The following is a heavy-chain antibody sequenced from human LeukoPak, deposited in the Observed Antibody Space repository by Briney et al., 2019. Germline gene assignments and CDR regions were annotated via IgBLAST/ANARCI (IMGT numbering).Heavy chain of an antibody. CDR3: ARGDPLSYQLGTLNFDH. V-gene: IGHV3-30*03. CDR2: ISDDGGNL. Sequence: GGSLRLSCAASGITFSNYGMHWARQAPGKGLEWVAVISDDGGNLHYADSVKGRFTISRDNAKNSLYLEMNSLTAEDTAVYYCARGDPLSYQLGTLNFDHWGQGTLVTVSS. CDR1: GITFSNYG. D-gene: IGHD1-26*01. J-gene: IGHJ4*02.